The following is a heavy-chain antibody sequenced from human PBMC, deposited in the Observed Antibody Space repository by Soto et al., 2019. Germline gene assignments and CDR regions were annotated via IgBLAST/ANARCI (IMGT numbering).Heavy chain of an antibody. CDR3: VRAPPWAFDI. J-gene: IGHJ3*02. CDR2: IRHSGFT. V-gene: IGHV4-34*01. Sequence: QVQLQQWGAGLLTPSETLSRTCAVYDGSLSDYHWRWIRQPPGKGLEWIAEIRHSGFTNCNPSLTSRVTISLDTSKNQFSLKLNSVTAAATAVYYCVRAPPWAFDIWGQGTMVTVSS. CDR1: DGSLSDYH.